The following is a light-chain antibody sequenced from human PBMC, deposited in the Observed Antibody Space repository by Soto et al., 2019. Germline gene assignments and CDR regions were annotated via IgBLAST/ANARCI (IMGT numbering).Light chain of an antibody. CDR1: QSVSSTY. CDR3: QQYGSSPLT. Sequence: IVLTQSPGTLSLSPGERATLSCRASQSVSSTYLAWFQQKPGQAPRLLIYAASSRATGIPDRFSGSGSGTDFTLTISRLEPEDFAVYFCQQYGSSPLTFGGGTRLEIK. J-gene: IGKJ4*01. V-gene: IGKV3-20*01. CDR2: AAS.